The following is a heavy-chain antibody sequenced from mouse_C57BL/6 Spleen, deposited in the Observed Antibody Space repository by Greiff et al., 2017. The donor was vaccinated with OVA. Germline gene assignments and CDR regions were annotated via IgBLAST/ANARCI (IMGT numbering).Heavy chain of an antibody. J-gene: IGHJ2*01. CDR3: ARGYYYGSSYVYDY. CDR2: IFPGSGST. D-gene: IGHD1-1*01. V-gene: IGHV1-75*01. CDR1: GYTFTDYY. Sequence: VQLQQSGPELVKPGASVKISCKASGYTFTDYYINWVKQRPGQGLEWIGWIFPGSGSTYYNEKFKGKATLTVDKSSSTAYMLLSSLTSEDSAGYFCARGYYYGSSYVYDYWGQGTTLTVAS.